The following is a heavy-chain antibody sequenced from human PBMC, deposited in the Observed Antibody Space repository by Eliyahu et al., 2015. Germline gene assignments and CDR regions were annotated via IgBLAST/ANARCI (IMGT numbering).Heavy chain of an antibody. J-gene: IGHJ5*02. CDR3: ARVVEDYGSGSYYNLLGGWFDP. V-gene: IGHV1-18*04. Sequence: QVQLVQSGAEVKKPGASVKVSCKXSGYTFTSSGXXWVRQAPGQGLXWMGWISAYXGNTNYAQKLQGRVTMTTDTSTXTAYMELRSLRSDDTAVYYCARVVEDYGSGSYYNLLGGWFDPWGQGTLVTVSS. CDR1: GYTFTSSG. D-gene: IGHD3-10*01. CDR2: ISAYXGNT.